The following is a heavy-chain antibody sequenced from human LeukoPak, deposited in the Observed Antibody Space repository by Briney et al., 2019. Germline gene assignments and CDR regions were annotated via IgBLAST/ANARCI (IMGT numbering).Heavy chain of an antibody. D-gene: IGHD5-18*01. CDR3: ARGKQLWLKDYYYGMDV. CDR2: INHSGST. CDR1: GGSFSGYY. Sequence: SETLSLTCAVYGGSFSGYYWSWIRQPPGKGLEWIGEINHSGSTNYNPSLKSRVTISVDTSKNQFSQKLSSVTAADTAVYYCARGKQLWLKDYYYGMDVWGQGTTVTVSS. V-gene: IGHV4-34*01. J-gene: IGHJ6*02.